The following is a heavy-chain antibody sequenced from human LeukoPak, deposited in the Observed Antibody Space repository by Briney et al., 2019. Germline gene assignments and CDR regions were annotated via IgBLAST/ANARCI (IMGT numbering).Heavy chain of an antibody. D-gene: IGHD6-19*01. V-gene: IGHV3-30-3*01. Sequence: GGSLRLSCAASRFTFSSYAMHWVRQAPGKGLEWVAVISYDGSNKYYADSVKGRFTISRDNSKNTLYLQMNSLRAEDTAVYYCARSSVAGYYYYYGMDVWGQGTTVTVSS. CDR2: ISYDGSNK. CDR3: ARSSVAGYYYYYGMDV. CDR1: RFTFSSYA. J-gene: IGHJ6*02.